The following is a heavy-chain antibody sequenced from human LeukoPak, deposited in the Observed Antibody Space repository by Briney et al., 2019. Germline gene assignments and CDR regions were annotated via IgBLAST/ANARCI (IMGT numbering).Heavy chain of an antibody. CDR1: GYTFTSYG. CDR3: ARDTYSSGWYWSPPNFDY. Sequence: ASVRVSCKASGYTFTSYGISWVQQAPGQGLEWMGWVSAYNGNTNYAQKLQGRVTMTTDTSTSTAYMELRSLRSDDTAVYYCARDTYSSGWYWSPPNFDYWGQGTLVTVSS. CDR2: VSAYNGNT. D-gene: IGHD6-19*01. V-gene: IGHV1-18*01. J-gene: IGHJ4*02.